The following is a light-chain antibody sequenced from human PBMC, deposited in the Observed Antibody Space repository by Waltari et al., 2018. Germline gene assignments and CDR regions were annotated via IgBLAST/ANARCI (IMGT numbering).Light chain of an antibody. CDR1: QSVSSS. CDR3: QQYNNWWT. Sequence: EIVMTQSPAPLSVSPGERATLSCRASQSVSSSLAWYQQKPGQAPRLLVYGASTRATGIPARFSGSGSGTEFTLTISSLQSEDFAVYYCQQYNNWWTFGQGTKVEIK. CDR2: GAS. J-gene: IGKJ1*01. V-gene: IGKV3-15*01.